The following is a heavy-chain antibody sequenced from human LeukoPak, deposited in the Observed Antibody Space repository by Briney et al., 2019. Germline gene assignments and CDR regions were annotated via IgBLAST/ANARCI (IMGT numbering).Heavy chain of an antibody. V-gene: IGHV1-2*02. CDR3: ARDPQYYYYGMDV. CDR1: GYTFTGYY. J-gene: IGHJ6*02. CDR2: INPNSGGT. Sequence: ASVKVSCKASGYTFTGYYMHWVRQAPGQGLEWMGWINPNSGGTNYAQKFQGRVTMTRDTSISTAYMELSRLRSDDTAAYYCARDPQYYYYGMDVWGQGTTVTVSS.